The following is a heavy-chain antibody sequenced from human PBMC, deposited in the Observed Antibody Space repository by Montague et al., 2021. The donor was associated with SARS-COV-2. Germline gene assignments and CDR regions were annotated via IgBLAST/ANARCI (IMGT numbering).Heavy chain of an antibody. Sequence: QSGSEVKKPGESLRISCKGSGYSFTSYWNSWVRQTPGKGLEWMGXIDPSDSYTNYSPSVQGHATISADKSISTAYLQWSSLKASDTAMYYCARRSYSSSWYDYWGQGTLVTVSS. CDR2: IDPSDSYT. D-gene: IGHD6-13*01. CDR3: ARRSYSSSWYDY. J-gene: IGHJ4*02. V-gene: IGHV5-10-1*01. CDR1: GYSFTSYW.